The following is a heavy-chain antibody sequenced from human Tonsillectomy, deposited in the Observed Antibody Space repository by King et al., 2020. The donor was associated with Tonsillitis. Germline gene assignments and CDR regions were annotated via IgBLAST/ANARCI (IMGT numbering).Heavy chain of an antibody. CDR1: GFTSGDYG. CDR3: ARDRDFDYDIFTGYRPFDN. Sequence: VQLVESGGGVVRPGGSLRLSCAVSGFTSGDYGLSWVRQAPGKGLEWVSGINWNGGSTYYADSVKGRFTISRDNAKNSLHLQMNSLRAEDTALYYCARDRDFDYDIFTGYRPFDNRGAGTLGTVSS. D-gene: IGHD3-9*01. CDR2: INWNGGST. J-gene: IGHJ4*02. V-gene: IGHV3-20*04.